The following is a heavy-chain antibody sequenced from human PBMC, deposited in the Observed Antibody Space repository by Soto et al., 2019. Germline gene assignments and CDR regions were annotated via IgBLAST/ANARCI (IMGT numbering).Heavy chain of an antibody. CDR2: INPSGGST. CDR1: GYTFTSYY. Sequence: QVQLVQSGAEVKKPGASVKVSCKASGYTFTSYYMHWVRQAPGQGLEWMGIINPSGGSTSYAQKFQGRVTMNWDRSTRTVYIELSSLRPEDTAVYYCAARDLQHWGQGTLVTVSS. J-gene: IGHJ1*01. V-gene: IGHV1-46*01. CDR3: AARDLQH.